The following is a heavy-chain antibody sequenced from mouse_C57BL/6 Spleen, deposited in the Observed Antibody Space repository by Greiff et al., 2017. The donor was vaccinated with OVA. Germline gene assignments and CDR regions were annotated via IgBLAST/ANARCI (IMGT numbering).Heavy chain of an antibody. CDR2: INPGSGGT. V-gene: IGHV1-54*01. Sequence: VQLQQSGAELVRPGTSVKVSCKASGYAFTNYLIEWVKQRPGQGLEWIGVINPGSGGTNYNEKFKGKATLTADKSSSTAYMQLSSLTSEDSAVYVCARADYGSSYRAYWGQGTLVTVSA. CDR1: GYAFTNYL. CDR3: ARADYGSSYRAY. J-gene: IGHJ3*01. D-gene: IGHD1-1*01.